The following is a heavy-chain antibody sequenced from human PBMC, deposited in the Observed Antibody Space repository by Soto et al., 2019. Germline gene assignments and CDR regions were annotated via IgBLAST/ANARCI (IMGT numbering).Heavy chain of an antibody. CDR3: AHTERSCSGGTCYHYFDY. Sequence: SGPTLVNPTQTLTLTCTFSGFSLTTSGVGVGWIRQPPGKALEWLALIYWDNDKRYSPSLKSRLTITKDTSKNQVVLTMTSMDPVDTATYYCAHTERSCSGGTCYHYFDYWGQGTLVTVSS. CDR2: IYWDNDK. D-gene: IGHD2-15*01. CDR1: GFSLTTSGVG. J-gene: IGHJ4*02. V-gene: IGHV2-5*02.